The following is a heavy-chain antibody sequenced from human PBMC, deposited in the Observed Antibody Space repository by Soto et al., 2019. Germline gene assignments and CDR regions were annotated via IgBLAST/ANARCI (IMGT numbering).Heavy chain of an antibody. Sequence: SETLSLTCAVSGGSISSGGYSWSWIRQPPGKGLEWIGYIYHSGSTHYNPSLKSRVTISVDRSKNQFSLKLSSVTAADTAVYYCARGYSGYNRVWGQGTLVTVSS. CDR1: GGSISSGGYS. V-gene: IGHV4-30-2*01. D-gene: IGHD5-12*01. J-gene: IGHJ4*02. CDR3: ARGYSGYNRV. CDR2: IYHSGST.